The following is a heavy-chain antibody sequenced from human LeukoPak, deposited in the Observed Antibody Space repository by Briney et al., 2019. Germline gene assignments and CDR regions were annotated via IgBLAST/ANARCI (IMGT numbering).Heavy chain of an antibody. D-gene: IGHD1-1*01. CDR1: GFTFSFYA. CDR3: VKASTDYYYEY. CDR2: ITNNGGST. J-gene: IGHJ4*02. Sequence: GGSLRLSCSASGFTFSFYAMHWVRQAPGNGLEYLSAITNNGGSTYYADSVKGRFTISRDNSKNTLYLQMSSLRAEDTAIYYCVKASTDYYYEYWGQGTLVTVSS. V-gene: IGHV3-64D*09.